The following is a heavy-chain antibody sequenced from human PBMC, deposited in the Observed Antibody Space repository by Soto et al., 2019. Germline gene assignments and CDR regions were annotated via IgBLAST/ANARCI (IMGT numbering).Heavy chain of an antibody. J-gene: IGHJ3*02. V-gene: IGHV4-34*01. Sequence: SETLSLTCAVYGGSFSGYYWSWIRQPPGKGLEWIGEINHSGSTNYNPSLKSRVTISVDTSKNQFSLKLSSVTAADTAVYYCARGRRFLLRYFDWLFDAFDIWGQGTMVTVSS. CDR1: GGSFSGYY. D-gene: IGHD3-9*01. CDR3: ARGRRFLLRYFDWLFDAFDI. CDR2: INHSGST.